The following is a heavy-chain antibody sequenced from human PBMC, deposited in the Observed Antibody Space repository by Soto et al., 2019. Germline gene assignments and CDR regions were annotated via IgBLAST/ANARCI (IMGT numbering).Heavy chain of an antibody. CDR2: IYYSGGT. Sequence: QLPLQESGPGLVKPSETLSLTCTVSGGSISGSSYYWGWIRQPPGKGLEWIGNIYYSGGTYYNPSLKRRLTIPVDTPKNQFALKLSSVTAAATAVYYCMLGSSWKDLDYWGQGTLFTVSS. CDR1: GGSISGSSYY. J-gene: IGHJ4*02. CDR3: MLGSSWKDLDY. V-gene: IGHV4-39*01. D-gene: IGHD3-3*01.